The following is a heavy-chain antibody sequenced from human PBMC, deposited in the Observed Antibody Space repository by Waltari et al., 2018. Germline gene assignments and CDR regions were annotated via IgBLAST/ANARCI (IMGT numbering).Heavy chain of an antibody. Sequence: EVQLVASGGGLLQQGRTLRLSGTTPGFLFASYLIRWWRPSPGKGLEWVGFIRRNASGGTAEYAASLKGRITISRDDSNKIAWLQINSLETEDTAMYDCTRSTFYYDVSGSRQGIDFWGQGTLVLVSS. D-gene: IGHD3-22*01. J-gene: IGHJ4*02. V-gene: IGHV3-49*03. CDR2: IRRNASGGTA. CDR1: GFLFASYL. CDR3: TRSTFYYDVSGSRQGIDF.